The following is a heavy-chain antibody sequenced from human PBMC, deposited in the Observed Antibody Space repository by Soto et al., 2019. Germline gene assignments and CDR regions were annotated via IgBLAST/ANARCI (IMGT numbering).Heavy chain of an antibody. J-gene: IGHJ4*02. CDR3: ARDYGRRLGATPVDY. CDR1: GFTFSSYA. D-gene: IGHD1-26*01. Sequence: GGSLRLSCAASGFTFSSYAMHWVRQAPGKGLEWVAVISYDGSNKYYADSVKGRFTISRDNSKNTLYLQMNSLRAEDTAVYYCARDYGRRLGATPVDYWGQGTLVTVSS. V-gene: IGHV3-30-3*01. CDR2: ISYDGSNK.